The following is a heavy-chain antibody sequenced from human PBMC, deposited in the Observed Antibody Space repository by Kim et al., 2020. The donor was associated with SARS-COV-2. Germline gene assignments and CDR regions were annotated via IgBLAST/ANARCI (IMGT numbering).Heavy chain of an antibody. D-gene: IGHD4-17*01. CDR3: ARVTVNFYYYGMDV. CDR1: GFTFSDYY. CDR2: ITSAGTYT. V-gene: IGHV3-11*05. Sequence: GGSLRLSCAASGFTFSDYYMSWIRQAPGRGLEWVSYITSAGTYTHYADSVKGRFTISRDNAKNSLYLQTNNLRAEDTAVYYCARVTVNFYYYGMDVWGLGTTVTVSS. J-gene: IGHJ6*02.